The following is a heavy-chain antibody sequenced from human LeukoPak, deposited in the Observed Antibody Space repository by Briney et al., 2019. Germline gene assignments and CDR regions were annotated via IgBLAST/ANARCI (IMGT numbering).Heavy chain of an antibody. Sequence: SVTLSLTCTVSGVSISNTGYYWGWVRQPPGKGLEWIGTIFYSGSAYYTPSLRSRVSMSLDTSKNQFSLNLNSVTAAGTALYFCAGFYGSVTYTYFDSWGQGTLVTVSS. CDR2: IFYSGSA. D-gene: IGHD3-10*01. CDR1: GVSISNTGYY. CDR3: AGFYGSVTYTYFDS. V-gene: IGHV4-39*01. J-gene: IGHJ4*02.